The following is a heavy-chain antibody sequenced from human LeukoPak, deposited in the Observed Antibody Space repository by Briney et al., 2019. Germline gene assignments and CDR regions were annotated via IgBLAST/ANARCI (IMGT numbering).Heavy chain of an antibody. V-gene: IGHV1-69*13. J-gene: IGHJ4*02. CDR1: GGTFSSYA. CDR3: ARPRGVFYRVGGGCYSPFAY. D-gene: IGHD2-15*01. Sequence: SVKVSCKASGGTFSSYAISWVRQAPGQGLEWMGGIIPIFGTANYAQKFQGRVTITADESTSTAYMELSSLRSEDTAVYYCARPRGVFYRVGGGCYSPFAYGGQGTLATVSA. CDR2: IIPIFGTA.